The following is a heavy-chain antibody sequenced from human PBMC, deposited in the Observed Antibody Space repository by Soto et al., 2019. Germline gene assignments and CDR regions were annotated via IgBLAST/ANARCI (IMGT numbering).Heavy chain of an antibody. CDR2: IYHSGST. V-gene: IGHV4-4*02. D-gene: IGHD3-3*01. CDR3: ARVVRFLEWLSYYYGVDV. CDR1: GGSISSSNW. Sequence: SETLSLTCAVSGGSISSSNWWCWVRQPPGKGLEWIGEIYHSGSTNYNPSLKSRVTISVDKSKNQFSLKLSSVTAADTAVYYCARVVRFLEWLSYYYGVDVWGQGTTVTVSS. J-gene: IGHJ6*02.